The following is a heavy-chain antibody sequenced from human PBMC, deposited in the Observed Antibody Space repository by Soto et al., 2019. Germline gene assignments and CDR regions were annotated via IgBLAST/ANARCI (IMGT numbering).Heavy chain of an antibody. V-gene: IGHV4-30-4*01. Sequence: QVQLQESGPGLVKPSQTLSLTCTVSGASISSGDYYWTWIRQPPGKGREWIGSIYYSGSTYYNPSLKSRVTISVDTSNNQFSLKLSSVTAADTAVYYWARASYDSSTYYLDYWGQGTLVTVSS. J-gene: IGHJ4*02. CDR3: ARASYDSSTYYLDY. CDR2: IYYSGST. CDR1: GASISSGDYY. D-gene: IGHD3-22*01.